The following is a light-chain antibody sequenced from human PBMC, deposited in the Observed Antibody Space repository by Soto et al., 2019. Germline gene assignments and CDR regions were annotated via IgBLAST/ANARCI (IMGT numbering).Light chain of an antibody. J-gene: IGLJ1*01. CDR3: AAWDDILNGYV. CDR1: SSNIGSNT. V-gene: IGLV1-44*01. Sequence: QSVLTQPPSASGTPGQRVTISCSGSSSNIGSNTVNWYQQLPGTAPKLLIHANNQRPSGVPDRVSGSKSGTSASLAISWLQSEEADYYCAAWDDILNGYVFGTGTKLTVL. CDR2: ANN.